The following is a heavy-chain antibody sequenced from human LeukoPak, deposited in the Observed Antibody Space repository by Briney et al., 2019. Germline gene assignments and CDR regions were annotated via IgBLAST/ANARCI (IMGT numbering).Heavy chain of an antibody. J-gene: IGHJ4*02. V-gene: IGHV4-59*11. CDR2: IYYSGST. D-gene: IGHD6-13*01. CDR3: ARVLAAAGRYYFDY. CDR1: GGSISSHY. Sequence: SETLSLTCTVSGGSISSHYWSWIRQPPGKGLEWIGYIYYSGSTNYNPSLKSRVTISVDTSKNQFSLKLSSVTAADTAVYYCARVLAAAGRYYFDYWGQGTLVTVSS.